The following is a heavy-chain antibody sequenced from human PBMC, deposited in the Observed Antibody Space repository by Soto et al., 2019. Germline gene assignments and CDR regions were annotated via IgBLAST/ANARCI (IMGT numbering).Heavy chain of an antibody. D-gene: IGHD3-22*01. CDR1: GGTFSSYA. J-gene: IGHJ5*02. CDR2: IIPIFGTA. CDR3: ARDRGPSSGYYPYWFDP. Sequence: QVQLVQSGAEVKKPGSSVKVSCKASGGTFSSYAITWVRQAPGQGLDWMGGIIPIFGTANYAQKFQGRVTITADDSTSTAYMELSSLRSEDTAVYYCARDRGPSSGYYPYWFDPWGQGTLVTVSS. V-gene: IGHV1-69*12.